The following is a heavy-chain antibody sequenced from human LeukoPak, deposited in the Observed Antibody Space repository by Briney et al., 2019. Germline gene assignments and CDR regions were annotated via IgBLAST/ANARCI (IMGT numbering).Heavy chain of an antibody. Sequence: SETLSLTCTVSGGSISSYYWSWIRQPPGKGLEWVGYIYYSGSTNYNPSLKSRVTISVDTSKDQFSLKLSSVTAADTAVYYCARYVVVTAYFDYWGQGTLVTVSS. D-gene: IGHD2-21*02. J-gene: IGHJ4*02. CDR3: ARYVVVTAYFDY. CDR1: GGSISSYY. CDR2: IYYSGST. V-gene: IGHV4-59*01.